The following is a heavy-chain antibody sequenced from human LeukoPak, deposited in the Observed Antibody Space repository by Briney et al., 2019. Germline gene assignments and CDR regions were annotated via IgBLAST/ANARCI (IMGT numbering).Heavy chain of an antibody. J-gene: IGHJ4*02. CDR3: ARDIYSIAE. D-gene: IGHD3-3*02. Sequence: PGGSLRLSCAASGFTFSDYWIHLVRQAPGKGLVWVSLIHSDGGTTNYADSVKGRFTMSRDNAKNMVYLQMNSLRVEDTAVYYCARDIYSIAEWGQGTLVTVSS. V-gene: IGHV3-74*01. CDR2: IHSDGGTT. CDR1: GFTFSDYW.